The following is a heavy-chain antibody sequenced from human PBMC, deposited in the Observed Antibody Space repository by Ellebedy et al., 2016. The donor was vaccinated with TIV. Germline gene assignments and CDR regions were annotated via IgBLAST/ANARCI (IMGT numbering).Heavy chain of an antibody. V-gene: IGHV3-23*01. CDR1: GFTFSSYA. CDR2: ISGSGGST. D-gene: IGHD6-13*01. J-gene: IGHJ6*02. CDR3: AKTRAAGNPERIYYYYYGMDV. Sequence: GGSLRLXXAASGFTFSSYAMSWVRQAPGKGLEWVSAISGSGGSTYYADSVKGRFTISRDNSKNTLYLQMNSLRAEDTAVYYCAKTRAAGNPERIYYYYYGMDVWGQGTTVTVSS.